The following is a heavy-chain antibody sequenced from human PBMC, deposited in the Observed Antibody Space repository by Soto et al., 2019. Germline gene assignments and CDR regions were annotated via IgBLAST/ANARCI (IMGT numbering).Heavy chain of an antibody. Sequence: EVHLVETGGGLIQPGGSLRLSCAASGFSISINYMSWVRQAPGKGLEWVALIHADGSTSYADSVNGRFTISRDNSKNTVYRQMNGLRVEDTGVYYCASLAVAEWFDPWGQGTLVTVSS. CDR1: GFSISINY. V-gene: IGHV3-53*02. CDR3: ASLAVAEWFDP. J-gene: IGHJ5*02. D-gene: IGHD6-19*01. CDR2: IHADGST.